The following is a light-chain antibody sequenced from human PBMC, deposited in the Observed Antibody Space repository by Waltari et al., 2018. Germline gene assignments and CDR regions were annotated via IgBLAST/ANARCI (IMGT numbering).Light chain of an antibody. Sequence: DIVMTQSPDSLTVSLGERATIHCKSSQIFLLSFDHKNYLAWYQQLPGQPPKLLIYWASTRESGVPDRFSGSGSGTDFTLTISSLQAEDVAVYYCQQYYSFPLTFGGGTKVEIK. CDR1: QIFLLSFDHKNY. J-gene: IGKJ4*01. CDR2: WAS. CDR3: QQYYSFPLT. V-gene: IGKV4-1*01.